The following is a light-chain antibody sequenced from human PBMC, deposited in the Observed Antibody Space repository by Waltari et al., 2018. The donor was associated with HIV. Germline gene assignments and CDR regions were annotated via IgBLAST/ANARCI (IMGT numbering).Light chain of an antibody. J-gene: IGKJ1*01. Sequence: EIVMTQSPLSLPVTPGEPASISCRSSQSLLHSNGYNYLDWYLQKPGQSPQLLIYLGSQRAPGVPDRFSGCGSGTDFTLIISRVEAEDVGVYYCMQPLQTPRTFGQGTKVEI. CDR2: LGS. CDR1: QSLLHSNGYNY. CDR3: MQPLQTPRT. V-gene: IGKV2-28*01.